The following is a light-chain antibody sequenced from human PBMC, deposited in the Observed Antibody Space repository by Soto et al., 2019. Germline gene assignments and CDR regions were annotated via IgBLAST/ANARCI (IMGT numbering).Light chain of an antibody. CDR3: ETWDSNTGV. CDR2: LEGSGSY. Sequence: QLVLTQSSSASASLGSSVKLTCTLSSGHSSYIIAWHQQQPGKAPRYLMKLEGSGSYNKGSGVPDRFSGSSSGADRYLTISNLQSEDEADYYRETWDSNTGVFGTGTKVTVL. CDR1: SGHSSYI. V-gene: IGLV4-60*03. J-gene: IGLJ1*01.